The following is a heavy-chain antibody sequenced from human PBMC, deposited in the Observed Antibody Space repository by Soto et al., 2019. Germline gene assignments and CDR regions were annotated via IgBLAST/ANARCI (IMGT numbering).Heavy chain of an antibody. CDR1: GGSLSSSSYY. CDR3: ARQRLQYYFDY. Sequence: PSETLSLTCTVSGGSLSSSSYYWGWIRQPPGKGLEWIGSIYYSGSTYYNPSLKSRVTISVDTSKNQFSLKLSSVTAADTAVYYCARQRLQYYFDYWGQGTLVTVSS. J-gene: IGHJ4*02. D-gene: IGHD5-12*01. V-gene: IGHV4-39*01. CDR2: IYYSGST.